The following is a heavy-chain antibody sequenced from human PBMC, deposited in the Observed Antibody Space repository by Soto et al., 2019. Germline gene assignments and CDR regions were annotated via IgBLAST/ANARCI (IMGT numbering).Heavy chain of an antibody. Sequence: ASVKVSCKASGYTFTSYDINWVRQATGQGLEWMGWMNPNSGNTGYAQKFQGRVTMTRNTSISTAYMELSSLRSEDTAVYYCARAPRDRYCSGGSCWDDYYYYMDVWGKGTTVTVSS. J-gene: IGHJ6*03. V-gene: IGHV1-8*01. D-gene: IGHD2-15*01. CDR3: ARAPRDRYCSGGSCWDDYYYYMDV. CDR2: MNPNSGNT. CDR1: GYTFTSYD.